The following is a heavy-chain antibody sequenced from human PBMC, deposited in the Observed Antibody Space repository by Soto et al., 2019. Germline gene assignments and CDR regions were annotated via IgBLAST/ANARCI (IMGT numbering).Heavy chain of an antibody. J-gene: IGHJ4*02. CDR2: ISSGGSVI. V-gene: IGHV3-11*01. CDR1: GFTFSDYY. Sequence: QVQLVESGGGLVKPGGSLRLSCVASGFTFSDYYMSWFRQAPGKGLEWVSYISSGGSVIYSADSMKGRFTISRDNAKNYLYLQVNSLRAEDTAVYYCAREPIDDYMISGGFDYWGQGTLVTVSS. D-gene: IGHD4-4*01. CDR3: AREPIDDYMISGGFDY.